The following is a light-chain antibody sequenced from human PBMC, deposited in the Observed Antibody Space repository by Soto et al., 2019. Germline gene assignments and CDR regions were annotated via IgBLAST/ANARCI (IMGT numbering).Light chain of an antibody. Sequence: DLQMTQSPSSLSASVGDRVTITCRASQSISSYLNWYQQKPGKAPKLLIYAASSLQSGVPSRFSGSGSGTDFTLTISSLQPEDFATYYCQQSYSTSDTFGQGTKVEIK. J-gene: IGKJ1*01. CDR1: QSISSY. V-gene: IGKV1-39*01. CDR3: QQSYSTSDT. CDR2: AAS.